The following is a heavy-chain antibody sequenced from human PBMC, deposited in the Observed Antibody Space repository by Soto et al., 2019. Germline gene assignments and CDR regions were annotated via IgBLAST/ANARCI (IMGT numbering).Heavy chain of an antibody. J-gene: IGHJ3*02. V-gene: IGHV1-18*01. CDR2: INTYNGNT. CDR1: GYTFTNYG. D-gene: IGHD6-13*01. CDR3: ARDLLYSTRTTVRFDI. Sequence: VQLVQSGVEVKKPGASVKVSCKASGYTFTNYGISWVRQAPGQGLEWMGWINTYNGNTNYAQKVQGRVTMTTETSTNTAYMEVRSPRSDDTAVDFCARDLLYSTRTTVRFDIWGQGDKLTVSS.